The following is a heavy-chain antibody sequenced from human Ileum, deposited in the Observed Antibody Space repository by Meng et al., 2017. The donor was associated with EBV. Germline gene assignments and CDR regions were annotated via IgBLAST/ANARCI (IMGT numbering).Heavy chain of an antibody. V-gene: IGHV4-39*07. J-gene: IGHJ4*02. Sequence: QLQLRGSEPGLVKPWETLSLTCNVSCGAYSNYDYYWDWIPQSTGKGLEWIASIFCSGSTYYDPSLKSRVTISLDTSKNQFFLKLSFVTAADTAVYYCARDPAYPRGLFDSWGQGTLVTVSS. CDR3: ARDPAYPRGLFDS. CDR1: CGAYSNYDYY. D-gene: IGHD3-10*01. CDR2: IFCSGST.